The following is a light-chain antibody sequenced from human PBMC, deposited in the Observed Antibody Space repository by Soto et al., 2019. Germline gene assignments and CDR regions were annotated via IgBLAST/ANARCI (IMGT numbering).Light chain of an antibody. J-gene: IGLJ1*01. V-gene: IGLV2-8*01. Sequence: AQTQPPSASGSPGQSVAISCTGTSSDIGAYNYVSWYQQHPGKVPKLIIYEVTNRPSGVPDRFSASRSGNTASLTVSGLQAEDEADYYCSSHGGANNFYLFGTGTKVTVL. CDR1: SSDIGAYNY. CDR2: EVT. CDR3: SSHGGANNFYL.